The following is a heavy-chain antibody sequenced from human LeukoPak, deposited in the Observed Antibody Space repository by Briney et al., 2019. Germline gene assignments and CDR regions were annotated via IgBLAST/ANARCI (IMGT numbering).Heavy chain of an antibody. CDR3: ARLREIPIFGVVTKSTSYFDY. V-gene: IGHV3-7*01. CDR1: GSTFTNYW. D-gene: IGHD3-3*01. CDR2: IKQDRSEK. J-gene: IGHJ4*02. Sequence: GSLRLSCAASGSTFTNYWMSWVRQAPGKGLELVANIKQDRSEKYYVDSVKGRFTISRDNAKNSLYLQMNSLRAEDTAVYYCARLREIPIFGVVTKSTSYFDYWGQGTLVTVSS.